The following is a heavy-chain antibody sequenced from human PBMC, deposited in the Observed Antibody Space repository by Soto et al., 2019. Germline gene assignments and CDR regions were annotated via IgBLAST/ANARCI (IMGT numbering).Heavy chain of an antibody. D-gene: IGHD3-10*01. V-gene: IGHV4-4*03. CDR3: ARGYYGSGRSDY. CDR2: IYHSGST. CDR1: GGSISSSNW. J-gene: IGHJ4*02. Sequence: KLRRTLSLTCTVSGGSISSSNWWNWVRQPPGKGMEWIGEIYHSGSTNYNPSLKSRVTISVDKSKNQFSLKLNSVTAADTAVYYCARGYYGSGRSDYWGQGTLVTVSS.